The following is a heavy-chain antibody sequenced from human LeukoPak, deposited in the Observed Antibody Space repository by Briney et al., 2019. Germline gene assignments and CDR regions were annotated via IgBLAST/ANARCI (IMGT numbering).Heavy chain of an antibody. J-gene: IGHJ6*03. CDR1: GGSISSYY. Sequence: SETLSLTCTVSGGSISSYYWSWIRQPPGKGLEWIGYIYYSGSTNYNPSLKSRVTISVDTSKNQFSLKLSSVTAADTAVYYCARGLVVPDLYYYYYMDVWGKGTTVTVSS. CDR3: ARGLVVPDLYYYYYMDV. D-gene: IGHD2-2*01. CDR2: IYYSGST. V-gene: IGHV4-59*01.